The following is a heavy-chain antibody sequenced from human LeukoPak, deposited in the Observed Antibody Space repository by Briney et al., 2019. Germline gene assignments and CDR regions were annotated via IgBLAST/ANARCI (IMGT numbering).Heavy chain of an antibody. Sequence: SSETLSLTCTASGGSVSSGSYYWSWVRQPAAKGLEWIGRIYSGGSTHYNPSLKSRVTMSVDASKNQFSLKLSSVTAADTAVYYCARGASITMVRGVMLFDYWGQGTLVTVSS. V-gene: IGHV4-61*02. CDR1: GGSVSSGSYY. CDR3: ARGASITMVRGVMLFDY. CDR2: IYSGGST. J-gene: IGHJ4*02. D-gene: IGHD3-10*01.